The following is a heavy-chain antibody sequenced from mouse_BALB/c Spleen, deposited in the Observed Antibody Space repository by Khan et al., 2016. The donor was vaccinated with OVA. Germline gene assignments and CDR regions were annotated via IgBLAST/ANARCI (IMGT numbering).Heavy chain of an antibody. V-gene: IGHV5-6*01. J-gene: IGHJ3*01. CDR2: INTGGAYT. CDR3: ARLAYYYNSEGFAY. CDR1: GFTFSTYG. Sequence: EVELVESGGDFVRPGGSLKHSCAASGFTFSTYGMSWVRQTPDKRLEWVATINTGGAYTYYPDSVKGRFPIFRDNAKNTLYLQLSSLKSEDTAIYYCARLAYYYNSEGFAYWGQGTLVTVSA. D-gene: IGHD1-1*01.